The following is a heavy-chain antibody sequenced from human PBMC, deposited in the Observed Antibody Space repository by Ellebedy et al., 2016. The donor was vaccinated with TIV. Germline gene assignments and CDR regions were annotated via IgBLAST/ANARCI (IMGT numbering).Heavy chain of an antibody. D-gene: IGHD2-15*01. J-gene: IGHJ4*02. Sequence: ASVKVSXKASGYTLTSYGISWVRQAPGQGLEWMGWISAYNGNTNYAQKLQGRVTMTRDTSTSTVYMELSSLRSEDTAVYYCARDPPSSPFDYWGQGTLVTVSS. CDR2: ISAYNGNT. CDR1: GYTLTSYG. V-gene: IGHV1-18*04. CDR3: ARDPPSSPFDY.